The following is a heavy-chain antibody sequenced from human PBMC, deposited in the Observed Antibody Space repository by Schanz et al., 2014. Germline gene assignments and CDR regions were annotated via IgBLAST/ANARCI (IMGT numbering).Heavy chain of an antibody. V-gene: IGHV3-43*01. CDR2: ISWNGGTT. J-gene: IGHJ5*01. D-gene: IGHD2-8*02. CDR1: GFTFDDYT. CDR3: ARDRDAGGYDS. Sequence: EVQLVESGGIVVRPGGSLRLSCAASGFTFDDYTMHWIRQPPGKGLEWVSLISWNGGTTYYADSVKGRFTISRDNAKNSVYLQMHSLRAEDTALYYCARDRDAGGYDSWGQGTLVTVSS.